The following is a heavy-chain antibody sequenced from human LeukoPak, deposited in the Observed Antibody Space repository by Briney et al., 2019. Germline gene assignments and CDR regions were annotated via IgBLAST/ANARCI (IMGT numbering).Heavy chain of an antibody. CDR2: IRQDGVEK. J-gene: IGHJ4*02. CDR1: GFSFSNYW. CDR3: AGLDTEMVMDDY. V-gene: IGHV3-7*01. Sequence: GGSLRLSCAASGFSFSNYWMSWVRQAPGKGLEWVANIRQDGVEKYYVDSVKGRFTISRDNAKNSLLLQMHSLRAEDTAVYYCAGLDTEMVMDDYWGQGTLVTVSS. D-gene: IGHD5-18*01.